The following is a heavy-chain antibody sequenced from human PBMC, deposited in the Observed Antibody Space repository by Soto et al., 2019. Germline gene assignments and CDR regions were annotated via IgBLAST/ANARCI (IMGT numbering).Heavy chain of an antibody. J-gene: IGHJ4*02. D-gene: IGHD7-27*01. CDR3: ARALSGDLYYFDS. V-gene: IGHV1-69*13. Sequence: SVKVSCKASGGSSSTYVITWVRQAPGQGLEWMGGIIPMMDSVSYAQKFQGRVTITADESGSTVYMELSSLRSEDTAVYYCARALSGDLYYFDSWGQGTLVTVSS. CDR1: GGSSSTYV. CDR2: IIPMMDSV.